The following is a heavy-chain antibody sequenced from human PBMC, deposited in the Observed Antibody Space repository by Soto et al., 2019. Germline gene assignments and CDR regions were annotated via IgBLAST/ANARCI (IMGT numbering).Heavy chain of an antibody. CDR2: IYYSGST. D-gene: IGHD3-9*01. CDR3: ARQELRYFDWTTEGFDY. V-gene: IGHV4-39*01. Sequence: SETLSLTCTVSGGSISSSSYYWGWIRQPPGKGLEWIGSIYYSGSTYYNPSLKSRVTISVDTSKNQFSLKLSSVTAADTAVYYCARQELRYFDWTTEGFDYWGQGTLVTVSS. CDR1: GGSISSSSYY. J-gene: IGHJ4*02.